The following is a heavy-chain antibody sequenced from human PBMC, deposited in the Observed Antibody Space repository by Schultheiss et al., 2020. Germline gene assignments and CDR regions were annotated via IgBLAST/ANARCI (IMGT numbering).Heavy chain of an antibody. D-gene: IGHD1-26*01. V-gene: IGHV3-23*01. CDR1: GFTFSSDA. CDR3: AKVGPMATNYYYYYGMDV. CDR2: ISGSGGST. Sequence: GGSLRLSCAASGFTFSSDAMHWVRQAPGKGLEWVSAISGSGGSTYYADSVKGRFTISRDSSKNTLYLQMNSLRAEDTAVYYCAKVGPMATNYYYYYGMDVWGQGTTVTVSS. J-gene: IGHJ6*02.